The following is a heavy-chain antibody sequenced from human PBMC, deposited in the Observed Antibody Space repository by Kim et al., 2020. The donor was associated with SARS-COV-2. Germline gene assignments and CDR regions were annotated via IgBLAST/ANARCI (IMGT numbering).Heavy chain of an antibody. J-gene: IGHJ6*02. CDR1: GYTFTSYY. V-gene: IGHV1-46*03. CDR3: AGPREITMVRGVINYYSGMDV. D-gene: IGHD3-10*01. CDR2: INPSGGST. Sequence: ASVKGSCKASGYTFTSYYMHWVRQAPGQGLEWMGIINPSGGSTSYAQKFHGRVTMTRDTSTSTVYMELSSVRSDDAAVYYCAGPREITMVRGVINYYSGMDVWGQGNTVTVSS.